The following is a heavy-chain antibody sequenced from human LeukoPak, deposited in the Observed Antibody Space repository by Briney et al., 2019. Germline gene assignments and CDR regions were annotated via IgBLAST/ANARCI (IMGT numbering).Heavy chain of an antibody. CDR1: GFTFSSYA. V-gene: IGHV3-30-3*01. Sequence: GGSLRLSCAASGFTFSSYAMHWVRQAPGKGLEWVAVISYDGSNKYYADSVKGRFTISRDNSKNTLYLQMNSLRAEDTAVYYCARGLSPNDAFDIWGQGTMVTVSS. CDR2: ISYDGSNK. J-gene: IGHJ3*02. CDR3: ARGLSPNDAFDI.